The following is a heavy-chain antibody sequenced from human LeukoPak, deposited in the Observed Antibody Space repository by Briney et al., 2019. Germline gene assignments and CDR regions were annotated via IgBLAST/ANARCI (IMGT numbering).Heavy chain of an antibody. D-gene: IGHD4-17*01. J-gene: IGHJ3*01. Sequence: GRSLRLSCAASGFTFSKYALGCVRQDPGKWLEWVSASSSGGANPFYADAVKGRFTISRDNSKNTLYLQMNSLRAEDTAVYYCGRDPNGDYVGAFEFWGRGTMVIVSS. CDR1: GFTFSKYA. CDR3: GRDPNGDYVGAFEF. V-gene: IGHV3-23*01. CDR2: SSSGGANP.